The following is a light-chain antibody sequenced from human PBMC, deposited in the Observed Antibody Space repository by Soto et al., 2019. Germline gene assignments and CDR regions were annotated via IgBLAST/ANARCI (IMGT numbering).Light chain of an antibody. Sequence: QSVLTQPPSVSGAPGLRVTISCTGSSSNIGAGSDVHWYQQLPGTAPKLLIYVNSNRPSGVPDRFSGSKSGTSASLAITGLQAEDEADYYCQSYDTSLSAVLFGGGTQLTVL. V-gene: IGLV1-40*01. CDR3: QSYDTSLSAVL. J-gene: IGLJ7*01. CDR2: VNS. CDR1: SSNIGAGSD.